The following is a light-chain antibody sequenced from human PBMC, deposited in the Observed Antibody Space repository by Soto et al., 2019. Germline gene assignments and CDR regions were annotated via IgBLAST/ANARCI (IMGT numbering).Light chain of an antibody. V-gene: IGKV1-5*01. CDR2: DAS. CDR1: QSITNW. CDR3: QQNNAYPWT. J-gene: IGKJ1*01. Sequence: DIQMTQSPSTLSASVGDRVTITCRASQSITNWLAWYQQKPGKAPKLLVYDASSLESGAPSRFSGSGSGTEFTLTISGLQPDDVATYYCQQNNAYPWTFGQGTKVDIK.